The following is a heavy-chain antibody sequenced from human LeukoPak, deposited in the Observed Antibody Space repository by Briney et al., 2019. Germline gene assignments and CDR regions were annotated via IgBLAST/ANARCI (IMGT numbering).Heavy chain of an antibody. CDR1: GGSISSYY. V-gene: IGHV4-59*01. CDR2: IYYSGST. Sequence: SETLSLTCTVSGGSISSYYWSWIRQPPGKGLEWIGYIYYSGSTNYNPSLKSRVTISVDTSKNQFSLKLSSVTAADTAVYYCARIAVAGPADYWGQETLVTVSS. J-gene: IGHJ4*02. D-gene: IGHD6-19*01. CDR3: ARIAVAGPADY.